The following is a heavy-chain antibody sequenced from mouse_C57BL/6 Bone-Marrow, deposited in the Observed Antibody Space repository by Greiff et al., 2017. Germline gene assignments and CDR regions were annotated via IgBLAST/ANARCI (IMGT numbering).Heavy chain of an antibody. CDR2: ISNGGGST. D-gene: IGHD2-4*01. J-gene: IGHJ4*01. CDR1: GFTFSDYY. CDR3: ARHGTMITTDYYAMDY. V-gene: IGHV5-12*01. Sequence: EVKLMESGGGLVQPGGSLKLSCAASGFTFSDYYMYWVRQTPEKRLEWVAYISNGGGSTYYPDTVKGRFTISRDNAKNTLYLQMSRLKSEDTAMYYCARHGTMITTDYYAMDYWGQGTSVTVSS.